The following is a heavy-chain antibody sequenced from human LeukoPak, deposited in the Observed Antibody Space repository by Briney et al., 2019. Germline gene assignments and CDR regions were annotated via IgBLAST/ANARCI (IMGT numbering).Heavy chain of an antibody. CDR3: ARDSRGYYDSSGYFDH. D-gene: IGHD3-22*01. CDR2: IYYSGTT. Sequence: SETLSLTCTVSGDSVSSDSYYWSWIRQPPGKGLEWIGYIYYSGTTKQNPSPKSRVTLSVDTSKNQLYLKLNSVTAADTAVYYCARDSRGYYDSSGYFDHWGQGTLVTVSS. CDR1: GDSVSSDSYY. J-gene: IGHJ4*02. V-gene: IGHV4-61*01.